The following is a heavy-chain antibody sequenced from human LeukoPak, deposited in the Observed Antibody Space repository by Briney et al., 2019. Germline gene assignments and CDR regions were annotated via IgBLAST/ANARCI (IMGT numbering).Heavy chain of an antibody. D-gene: IGHD3-22*01. CDR2: ISYDGSNK. Sequence: GTSLRLSCAASGFTFSSYGMHWVRQAPGKGLEWVAVISYDGSNKYYADSVKGRFTISRDNSKNTLYLQMNSLRAEDTAVYYCAKGGSISYYYDSSGYPWGQGTLVTVSS. J-gene: IGHJ5*02. V-gene: IGHV3-30*18. CDR3: AKGGSISYYYDSSGYP. CDR1: GFTFSSYG.